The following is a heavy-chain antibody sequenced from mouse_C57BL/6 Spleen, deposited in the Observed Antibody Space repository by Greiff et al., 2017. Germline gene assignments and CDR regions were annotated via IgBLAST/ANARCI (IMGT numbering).Heavy chain of an antibody. CDR2: ISSGGSYT. V-gene: IGHV5-6*02. CDR3: ARDPYYYGSPYAMDY. D-gene: IGHD1-1*01. Sequence: EVKLVESGGDLVKPGGSLKLSCAASGFTFSSYGMSWVRQTPDKRLEWVATISSGGSYTYYPDSVKGRFTISRDNAKNTLYLQMRSLKSEDTAMYYCARDPYYYGSPYAMDYWGQGTSVTVSS. J-gene: IGHJ4*01. CDR1: GFTFSSYG.